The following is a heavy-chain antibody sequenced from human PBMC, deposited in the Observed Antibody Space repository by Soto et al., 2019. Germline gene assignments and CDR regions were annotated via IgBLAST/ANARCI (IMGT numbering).Heavy chain of an antibody. CDR3: ARVWQNDILTGYDRDY. CDR2: MNPNSGNT. J-gene: IGHJ4*02. D-gene: IGHD3-9*01. Sequence: ASVKVSCKASGYTFTSYDINWVRQATGQGLEWMGWMNPNSGNTGYAQKFQGRVTMTRNTSISTAYMELSSLRSEDTAVYYCARVWQNDILTGYDRDYWGQGTLVTVSS. V-gene: IGHV1-8*01. CDR1: GYTFTSYD.